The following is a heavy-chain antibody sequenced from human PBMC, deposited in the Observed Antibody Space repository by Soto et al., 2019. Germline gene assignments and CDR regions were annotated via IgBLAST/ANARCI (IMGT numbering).Heavy chain of an antibody. Sequence: QVQLVQSGAEVKKPGASVKVSCKTSGYTFTSYDINWVRQAPGQGLAWMGWMKPNSGDTGYAPKFQGRVNMTRNTSTGTAYMELSSLISEDTAVYYCARRRAVVAARPYYYYAMDVWGQGTTVTVSS. V-gene: IGHV1-8*01. D-gene: IGHD6-6*01. CDR2: MKPNSGDT. CDR3: ARRRAVVAARPYYYYAMDV. J-gene: IGHJ6*02. CDR1: GYTFTSYD.